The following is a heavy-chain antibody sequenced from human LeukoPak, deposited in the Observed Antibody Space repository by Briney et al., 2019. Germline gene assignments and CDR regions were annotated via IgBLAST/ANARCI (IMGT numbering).Heavy chain of an antibody. Sequence: GGPLKLPCPASGFTLSSYSINWVRQPQGKGLDWVSSISSSGSYIYYADSVKGRFTISRDNAKNSLNLQMNSLRAEDTAVYYCARGSGVQVWSSLDYWGQGTLVTVSS. CDR3: ARGSGVQVWSSLDY. V-gene: IGHV3-21*01. CDR2: ISSSGSYI. CDR1: GFTLSSYS. D-gene: IGHD5-18*01. J-gene: IGHJ4*02.